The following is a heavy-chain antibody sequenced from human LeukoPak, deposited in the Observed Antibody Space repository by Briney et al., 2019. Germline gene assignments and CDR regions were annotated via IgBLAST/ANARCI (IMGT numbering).Heavy chain of an antibody. CDR1: GYIFTGYY. D-gene: IGHD4-17*01. Sequence: ASVKVSCKASGYIFTGYYMHWVRQAPGQGLEWMGWINPNSGVTNYPQNFQGRVTMTRDTPISTAYMELSRLRSDDTAVYYCAREGDSDYGDYCFDYWGQGTLVTVSS. V-gene: IGHV1-2*02. CDR3: AREGDSDYGDYCFDY. CDR2: INPNSGVT. J-gene: IGHJ4*02.